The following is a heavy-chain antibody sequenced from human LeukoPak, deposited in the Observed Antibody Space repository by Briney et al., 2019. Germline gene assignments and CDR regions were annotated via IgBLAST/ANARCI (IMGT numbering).Heavy chain of an antibody. CDR2: ISGSGDST. CDR1: GFTFSDHY. J-gene: IGHJ4*02. D-gene: IGHD2-2*01. Sequence: GGSLRLSCAASGFTFSDHYMEWVRQAPGKGLEWVSVISGSGDSTSYTDSVKGRFTVSRDNSKNTLYLQMDGLRAEDTAVYYCANHELVVPTATLGSDNWGQGALVTVSS. CDR3: ANHELVVPTATLGSDN. V-gene: IGHV3-23*01.